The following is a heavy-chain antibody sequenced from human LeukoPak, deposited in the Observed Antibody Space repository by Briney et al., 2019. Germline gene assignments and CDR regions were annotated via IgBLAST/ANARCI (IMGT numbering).Heavy chain of an antibody. Sequence: PSETLSLTCTVSGYSISSGYYWGWIRPPPGKGLGWIGSIYHSGSTYYNPSLKSRVTISVDTSKNQFSLKLSSVTAADTAVYYCARDLVYCSSTSCYNDYWGQGTLVTVSS. D-gene: IGHD2-2*02. CDR2: IYHSGST. J-gene: IGHJ4*02. CDR3: ARDLVYCSSTSCYNDY. V-gene: IGHV4-38-2*02. CDR1: GYSISSGYY.